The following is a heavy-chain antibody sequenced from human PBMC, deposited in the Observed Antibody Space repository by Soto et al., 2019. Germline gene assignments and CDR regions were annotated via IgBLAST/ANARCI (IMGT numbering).Heavy chain of an antibody. CDR1: GYTFIHYG. CDR3: ARGLGDYDFWSAQSPPYYMDV. V-gene: IGHV1-18*01. J-gene: IGHJ6*03. D-gene: IGHD3-3*01. Sequence: GASVKVSCKASGYTFIHYGITWVRQAPGQGLEWMGWINPYNGNTDYAQKLQGRVTMTTDTPTTTAYMELRSLRSDDTAVYYCARGLGDYDFWSAQSPPYYMDVWGKGTTVTVSS. CDR2: INPYNGNT.